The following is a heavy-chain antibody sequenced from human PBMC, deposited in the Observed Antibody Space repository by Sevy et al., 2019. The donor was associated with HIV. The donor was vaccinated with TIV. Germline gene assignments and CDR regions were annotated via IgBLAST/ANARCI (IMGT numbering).Heavy chain of an antibody. V-gene: IGHV1-8*01. CDR2: MNPDSGRR. D-gene: IGHD6-13*01. CDR1: GYTLSSYD. CDR3: ARADLDSSTFFYYYGMDV. J-gene: IGHJ6*02. Sequence: ASVKVSCKASGYTLSSYDINWVRQATGQGLEWMGWMNPDSGRRGYAPRFQGRVTMTTNTSIGTAYMELRSLGSEDSAVYYCARADLDSSTFFYYYGMDVWGQGTTVTVSS.